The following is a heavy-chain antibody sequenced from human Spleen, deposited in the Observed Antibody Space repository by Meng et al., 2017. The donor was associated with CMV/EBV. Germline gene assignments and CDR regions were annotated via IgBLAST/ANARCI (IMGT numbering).Heavy chain of an antibody. V-gene: IGHV3-53*01. CDR1: GFTVSSNY. Sequence: LRLSCAASGFTVSSNYMSWVRQAPGKGLEWVSVIYSGGSTYYADSVKGRFAISRDNSKNTLYLQMNSLRAEDTAVYYCTVTGEDIFDYWGQGTLVTVSS. J-gene: IGHJ4*02. CDR2: IYSGGST. D-gene: IGHD3-16*01. CDR3: TVTGEDIFDY.